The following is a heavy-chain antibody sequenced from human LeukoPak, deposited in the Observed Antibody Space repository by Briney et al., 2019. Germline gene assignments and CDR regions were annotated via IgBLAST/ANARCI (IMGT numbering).Heavy chain of an antibody. CDR1: GFSLDDYA. Sequence: PGGSLRLSCAASGFSLDDYAMHWVRQAPGQGLEWVSSISWDGRNMAYAASVKGRFTISRDNAQNSLYLQMYSLKIGDTAFYYCIKDTGFDLLKDAFDVWGQGMLVTVSS. D-gene: IGHD1-26*01. V-gene: IGHV3-9*01. CDR3: IKDTGFDLLKDAFDV. J-gene: IGHJ3*01. CDR2: ISWDGRNM.